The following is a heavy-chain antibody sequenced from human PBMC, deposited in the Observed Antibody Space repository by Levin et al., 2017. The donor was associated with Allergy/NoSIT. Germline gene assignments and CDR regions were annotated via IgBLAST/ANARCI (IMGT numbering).Heavy chain of an antibody. CDR1: GFTFSDYY. J-gene: IGHJ4*02. CDR2: ISGSGTII. V-gene: IGHV3-11*01. D-gene: IGHD2-21*02. Sequence: PGESLKISCAASGFTFSDYYMSWIRRAPGRGLEWVSYISGSGTIIYYGDSVKGRFTISRDNAKNSLYLQMNSLSAEDTAVYYCARVTRCGGDCYFLDFWGQGALVTVSS. CDR3: ARVTRCGGDCYFLDF.